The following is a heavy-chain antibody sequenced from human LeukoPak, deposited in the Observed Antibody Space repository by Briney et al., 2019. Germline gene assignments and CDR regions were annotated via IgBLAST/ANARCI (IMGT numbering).Heavy chain of an antibody. J-gene: IGHJ4*02. Sequence: SQTLSLTCAVSGGSITGGGYTWSWIRQPPGKGLEWIGNIYHSGRTYYNPSLKSRITISGDRSKNQFSLKLSSVTAADTAVYYCARAVHCSGGSCYFDYWGQGTLVTVSS. CDR2: IYHSGRT. CDR1: GGSITGGGYT. V-gene: IGHV4-30-2*01. CDR3: ARAVHCSGGSCYFDY. D-gene: IGHD2-15*01.